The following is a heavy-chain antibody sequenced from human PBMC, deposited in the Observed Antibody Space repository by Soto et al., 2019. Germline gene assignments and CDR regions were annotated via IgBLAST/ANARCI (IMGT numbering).Heavy chain of an antibody. CDR3: AGLGVYGDYGNWFDP. J-gene: IGHJ5*02. Sequence: GGSLRLSCAASGFTFSSYSMNWVRQAPGKGLEWVSYISSSSSTIYYADSVKGRFTISRDNAKNSLYLQMNSLRAEDTAVYYCAGLGVYGDYGNWFDPWGQGTLVTVSS. D-gene: IGHD4-17*01. CDR1: GFTFSSYS. V-gene: IGHV3-48*04. CDR2: ISSSSSTI.